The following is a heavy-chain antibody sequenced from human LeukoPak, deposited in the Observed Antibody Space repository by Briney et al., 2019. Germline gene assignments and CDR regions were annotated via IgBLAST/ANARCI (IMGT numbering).Heavy chain of an antibody. CDR3: ARDRSFLLTGYY. V-gene: IGHV3-11*04. CDR1: GFTFSDYY. J-gene: IGHJ4*02. Sequence: GGSLRLSCAASGFTFSDYYMSWIRQAPGKGLEWVSYISSSGSTIYYADSVKGRFTISRDNAKNPRYLQMNSLRAEDTAVYYCARDRSFLLTGYYWGQGTLVTVSS. D-gene: IGHD3-9*01. CDR2: ISSSGSTI.